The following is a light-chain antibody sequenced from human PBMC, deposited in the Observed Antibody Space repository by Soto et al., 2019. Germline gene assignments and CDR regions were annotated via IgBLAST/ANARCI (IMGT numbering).Light chain of an antibody. CDR2: DVT. Sequence: QSALTQPASVSGSPGQSITFSCTGTSSDIGAYNYVSWHQHHPGKAPKLLIYDVTDRPSGVSDRFSGSKSGTTASLTISGLQAEDEADYFCSSYTTINTVVVFGGGTKVTVL. CDR3: SSYTTINTVVV. V-gene: IGLV2-14*03. CDR1: SSDIGAYNY. J-gene: IGLJ3*02.